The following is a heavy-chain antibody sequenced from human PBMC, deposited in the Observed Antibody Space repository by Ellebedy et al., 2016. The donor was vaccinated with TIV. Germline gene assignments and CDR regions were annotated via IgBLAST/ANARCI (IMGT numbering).Heavy chain of an antibody. V-gene: IGHV3-23*01. D-gene: IGHD3-10*01. CDR3: AKDSPIPGGPDLDY. CDR1: GFTFSNFG. Sequence: GESLKISCTVSGFTFSNFGVTWVRQAPGKGLDWVSTLITAGTTYFADSVEGRFTISTDISRTTLYLQMNSLRVEDSAVYYCAKDSPIPGGPDLDYWGQGTLVTVSS. CDR2: LITAGTT. J-gene: IGHJ4*02.